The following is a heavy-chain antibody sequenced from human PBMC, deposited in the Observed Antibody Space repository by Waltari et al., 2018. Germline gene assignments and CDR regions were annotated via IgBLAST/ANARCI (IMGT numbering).Heavy chain of an antibody. V-gene: IGHV1-69*08. J-gene: IGHJ6*02. CDR1: GGTFSSST. CDR2: IVPITGRT. D-gene: IGHD6-19*01. Sequence: VQLVQSGAEVKTPGSSVKVSCKPSGGTFSSSTINWGRQAPGQGLEWIGRIVPITGRTTYPQMFQGRVTITADKSTSTAYMELSSLRSEDTTIYYCARDPAAGTYGLDVWGQGTTVTVSS. CDR3: ARDPAAGTYGLDV.